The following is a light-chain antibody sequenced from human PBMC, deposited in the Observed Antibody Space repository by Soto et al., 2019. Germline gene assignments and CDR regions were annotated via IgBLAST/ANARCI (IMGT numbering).Light chain of an antibody. Sequence: EIMMTQSPATLSVSPGASATLSCRASQSVNSNLAWYQQKPGQAPRLIIYGASTRATGIPARFSGSGSGTAFTLTISSLQSEDFAMSYYQQYNNWPRRTFGQGTKVEI. CDR2: GAS. J-gene: IGKJ1*01. CDR1: QSVNSN. V-gene: IGKV3-15*01. CDR3: QQYNNWPRRT.